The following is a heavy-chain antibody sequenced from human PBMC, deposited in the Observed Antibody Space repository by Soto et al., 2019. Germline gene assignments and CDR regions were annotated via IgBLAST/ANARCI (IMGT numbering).Heavy chain of an antibody. CDR2: IYHSGCT. CDR3: ASLDETTWYYDGMDV. D-gene: IGHD3-22*01. Sequence: QVQLQESGPGLVKPSGTLSLTCAVSGGSISSSNWWSWVRQPPGKGLEWIGEIYHSGCTNYNPSLKPRVTRSVDKSKNQFSLKLSFVPAADTAVYYCASLDETTWYYDGMDVWGQGTTVTVSS. J-gene: IGHJ6*02. V-gene: IGHV4-4*02. CDR1: GGSISSSNW.